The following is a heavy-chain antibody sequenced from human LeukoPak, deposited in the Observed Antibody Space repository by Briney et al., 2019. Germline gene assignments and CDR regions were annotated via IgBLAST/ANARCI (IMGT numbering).Heavy chain of an antibody. J-gene: IGHJ4*02. CDR3: AKDSWDITMVRGVIIGYFDY. CDR1: GFTFSSYG. D-gene: IGHD3-10*01. CDR2: ISYDGSNK. V-gene: IGHV3-30*18. Sequence: GRSLRLSCAASGFTFSSYGMHWVRQAPGKGLEWVAVISYDGSNKYYADSVKGRFTISRDNSKNTLYLQMNSLRAEDTAVYYCAKDSWDITMVRGVIIGYFDYWGQGTLVTVSS.